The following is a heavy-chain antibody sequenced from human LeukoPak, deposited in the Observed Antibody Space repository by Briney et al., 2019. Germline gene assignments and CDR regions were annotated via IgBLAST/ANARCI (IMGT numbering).Heavy chain of an antibody. CDR3: ARYDCSGGSCYSRGVDY. Sequence: GESLKISCKGSGYSFTSYWIGWVRQMPGEGLEWMGIIYPGDSDTRYSPSFQGQVTISADKSISTAYLQWSSLKASDTAMYYCARYDCSGGSCYSRGVDYWGQGTLVTVSS. D-gene: IGHD2-15*01. CDR2: IYPGDSDT. J-gene: IGHJ4*02. V-gene: IGHV5-51*01. CDR1: GYSFTSYW.